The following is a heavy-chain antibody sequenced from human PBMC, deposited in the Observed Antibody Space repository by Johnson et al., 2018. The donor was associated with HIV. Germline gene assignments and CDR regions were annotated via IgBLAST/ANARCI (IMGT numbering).Heavy chain of an antibody. CDR1: GFTFSSYA. V-gene: IGHV3-30-3*02. CDR3: AKERRAPRAFDI. J-gene: IGHJ3*02. CDR2: ISYDGSNK. Sequence: QVQVVESGGGVVQPGRSLRLSCAASGFTFSSYAMHWVRQAPGKGLKWVAVISYDGSNKYYADSVKGRFTISRDNSKSTLYLQMNSLRPEDTAVYYCAKERRAPRAFDIWGQGTMVTVSS.